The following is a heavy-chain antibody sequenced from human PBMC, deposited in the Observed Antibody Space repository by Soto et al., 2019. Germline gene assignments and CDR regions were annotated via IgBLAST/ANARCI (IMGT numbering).Heavy chain of an antibody. D-gene: IGHD6-19*01. CDR2: IKQDGSEK. V-gene: IGHV3-7*01. J-gene: IGHJ3*02. Sequence: GGSLRLSCAASGFTFSSYWMSWVRQAPGKGLEWVANIKQDGSEKYYVDSVKGRFTISRDNARNSLYLQMNSLRAEDTAVYYCARDLRTVAAALDAFDIWGQGTMVTVSS. CDR1: GFTFSSYW. CDR3: ARDLRTVAAALDAFDI.